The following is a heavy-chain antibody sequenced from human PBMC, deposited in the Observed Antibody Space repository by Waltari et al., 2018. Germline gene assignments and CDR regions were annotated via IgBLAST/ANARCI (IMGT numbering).Heavy chain of an antibody. V-gene: IGHV4-59*12. CDR1: GGSISSYY. Sequence: QVQLQESGPGLVKPSETLSLTCTVSGGSISSYYWSWIRQPPGKGLEWIGYIYYSGSTNYNPSLKSRVTISVDTSKNQFSLKLSSVTAADTAVYYCARDSGAVAGVWFDPWGQGTLVTVSS. CDR2: IYYSGST. J-gene: IGHJ5*02. D-gene: IGHD6-19*01. CDR3: ARDSGAVAGVWFDP.